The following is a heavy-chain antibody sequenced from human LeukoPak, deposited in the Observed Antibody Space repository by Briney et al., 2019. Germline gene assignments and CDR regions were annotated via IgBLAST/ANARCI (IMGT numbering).Heavy chain of an antibody. CDR1: GGSFSSYY. Sequence: SETLSLTCAVYGGSFSSYYWSWIRQPPGKGLEWIGEIDHSGSTNYNPSLKSRVTISVDTSKNQFSLKLSSVTAADTAVYYCARVVRRCSSTSCYARWFDPWGQGPLVTVSS. J-gene: IGHJ5*02. CDR3: ARVVRRCSSTSCYARWFDP. D-gene: IGHD2-2*01. V-gene: IGHV4-34*01. CDR2: IDHSGST.